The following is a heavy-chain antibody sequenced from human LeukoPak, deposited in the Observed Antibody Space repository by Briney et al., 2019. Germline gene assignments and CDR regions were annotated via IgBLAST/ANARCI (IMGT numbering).Heavy chain of an antibody. CDR2: ISGSGGST. CDR1: GFTFSSYA. J-gene: IGHJ4*02. Sequence: GGSLRLSCAASGFTFSSYAMSWVRQAPGKGLEWVSAISGSGGSTYYADSVKGRFTISRDNSKNTLYLQMNSLRAVDTAVYYCAKAKGDLWTHDDYWGQGTLVTVSS. CDR3: AKAKGDLWTHDDY. D-gene: IGHD3/OR15-3a*01. V-gene: IGHV3-23*01.